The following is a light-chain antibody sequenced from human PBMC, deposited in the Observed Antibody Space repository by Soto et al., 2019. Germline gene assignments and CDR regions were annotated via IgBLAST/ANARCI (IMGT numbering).Light chain of an antibody. V-gene: IGKV1-39*01. CDR2: AAY. CDR3: QQSYSTPRT. J-gene: IGKJ1*01. CDR1: QSISSY. Sequence: DLQMTQSPSSLSASVGDRVTITCRASQSISSYLNWYQQKQGKAPKLLIYAAYSLQSGVPSRFSGSGSGTDFTLTISSLQPGDFATYYCQQSYSTPRTFGQGTKVEIK.